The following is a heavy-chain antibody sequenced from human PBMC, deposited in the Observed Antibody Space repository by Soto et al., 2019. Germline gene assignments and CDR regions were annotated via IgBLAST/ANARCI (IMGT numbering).Heavy chain of an antibody. CDR2: IYSGGST. V-gene: IGHV3-66*01. CDR3: GRVGTGYNYYYYMDV. J-gene: IGHJ6*03. Sequence: PGGSLRLSCAASGFTVSSNYMSWVRQAPGKGLEWVSVIYSGGSTYYADSVKGRFTISRDNSKNTLYLQMNSLRAEDTAVYYCGRVGTGYNYYYYMDVWGKGTTVTVSS. D-gene: IGHD2-8*02. CDR1: GFTVSSNY.